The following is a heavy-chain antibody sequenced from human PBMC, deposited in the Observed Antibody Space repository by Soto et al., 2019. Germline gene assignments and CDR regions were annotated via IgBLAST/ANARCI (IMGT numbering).Heavy chain of an antibody. Sequence: LRLSCTASGFVFSTYAMTWVRQPVGKGLEWVSSISGPGDRTYYAESVRGRFITSRDNSKNTLYLQMNSLRAEDTAVYYCAKRVAYSSSSAYLDYWGQGTPVTVSS. CDR2: ISGPGDRT. V-gene: IGHV3-23*01. CDR3: AKRVAYSSSSAYLDY. J-gene: IGHJ4*02. CDR1: GFVFSTYA. D-gene: IGHD6-6*01.